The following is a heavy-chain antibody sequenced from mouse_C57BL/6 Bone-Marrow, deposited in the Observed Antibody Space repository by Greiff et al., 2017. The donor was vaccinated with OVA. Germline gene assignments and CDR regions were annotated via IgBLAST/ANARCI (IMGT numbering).Heavy chain of an antibody. CDR3: ARHYSNYEAMDY. CDR1: GYTFTNYW. CDR2: IYPGGGYT. V-gene: IGHV1-63*01. Sequence: VKVVESGAELVRPGTSVKMSCKASGYTFTNYWIGWAKQRPGHGLEWIGDIYPGGGYTNYNEKFKGKATLTADKSSSTAYMQFSSLTSEDSAIYYCARHYSNYEAMDYWGQGTSVTVSS. J-gene: IGHJ4*01. D-gene: IGHD2-5*01.